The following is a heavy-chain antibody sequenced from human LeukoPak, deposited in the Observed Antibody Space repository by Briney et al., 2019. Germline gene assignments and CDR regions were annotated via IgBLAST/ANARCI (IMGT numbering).Heavy chain of an antibody. CDR3: ARFKDGYNRFDS. J-gene: IGHJ4*02. D-gene: IGHD5-24*01. CDR1: GFTFSTYG. Sequence: GGSLRLSCAASGFTFSTYGMHWVRQAPGKGLEWLAIIWFDGSNKYYADSVKDRFTISRDNSKNTQYLQMNSLRAEDTAVYYCARFKDGYNRFDSWGQGTLVTASS. CDR2: IWFDGSNK. V-gene: IGHV3-33*01.